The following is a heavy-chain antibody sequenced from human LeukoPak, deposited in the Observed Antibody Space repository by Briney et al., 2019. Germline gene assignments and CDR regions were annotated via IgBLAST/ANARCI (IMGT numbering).Heavy chain of an antibody. CDR2: IYYSGNT. CDR1: GVSISSSNSY. D-gene: IGHD3-9*01. J-gene: IGHJ5*02. Sequence: SETLSLTCTVSGVSISSSNSYWGWLRQPPGKGLEWIGSIYYSGNTYYHASLKSQVSISIDTSKNQFSLKLSSVTAADTAVYYCARVAFITGYYIANWFDPWGQGTLVTVSS. V-gene: IGHV4-39*07. CDR3: ARVAFITGYYIANWFDP.